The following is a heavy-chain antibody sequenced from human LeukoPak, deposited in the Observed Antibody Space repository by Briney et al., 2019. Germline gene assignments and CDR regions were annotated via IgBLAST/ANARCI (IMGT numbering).Heavy chain of an antibody. J-gene: IGHJ4*02. Sequence: ASVKVSCKASGYTFTGYYMHWVRQAPGQGLEWMGWINPNSGGTNYAQKFQGRVTMTRDTSISTAYMELSRLRSDDTAVYYCARVGGEDIVVVLAANFDYWGQGTLVTVSS. CDR3: ARVGGEDIVVVLAANFDY. CDR1: GYTFTGYY. V-gene: IGHV1-2*02. CDR2: INPNSGGT. D-gene: IGHD2-2*01.